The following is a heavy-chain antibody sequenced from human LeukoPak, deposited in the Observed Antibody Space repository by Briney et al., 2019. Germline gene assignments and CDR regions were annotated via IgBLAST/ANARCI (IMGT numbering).Heavy chain of an antibody. CDR2: IYYSGRT. D-gene: IGHD5-24*01. J-gene: IGHJ5*02. Sequence: SETLSLTCSVSGGSISSYYWSWIRQPPGKGLEWIGYIYYSGRTSYNPSLKSRVTISVDTSKNQFSLRLSSVTAADTAVYYCARDLTMATNNWFDPWGQGTLVTVSS. CDR1: GGSISSYY. CDR3: ARDLTMATNNWFDP. V-gene: IGHV4-59*12.